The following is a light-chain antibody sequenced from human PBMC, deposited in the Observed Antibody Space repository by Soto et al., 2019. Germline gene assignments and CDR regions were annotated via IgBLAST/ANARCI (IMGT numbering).Light chain of an antibody. CDR1: QSLLHSNGYTY. CDR2: LGS. CDR3: MQALQTPLT. V-gene: IGKV2-28*01. Sequence: DFVMTQSPLSLPVTPGEPASISCRSSQSLLHSNGYTYLDWYLQKPGQSPQLLIYLGSNRASGVPDRFSGSGSGTDFTLKISRVVAEDVGVYYCMQALQTPLTFGRGTKVDIK. J-gene: IGKJ4*01.